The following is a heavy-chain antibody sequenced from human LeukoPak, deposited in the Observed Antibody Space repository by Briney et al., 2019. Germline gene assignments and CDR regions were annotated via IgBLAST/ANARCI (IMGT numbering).Heavy chain of an antibody. CDR2: INPNSGGT. Sequence: AAVKVSCKASGYTFTGYYMHWVRQAPGQGLEWMGWINPNSGGTNYAQKFQGRVTMTRDTSISTAYMELSRLRSDDTAVYYCAREGGRYSSGCLLFWGQGTVVPVSS. D-gene: IGHD6-19*01. CDR3: AREGGRYSSGCLLF. V-gene: IGHV1-2*02. CDR1: GYTFTGYY. J-gene: IGHJ4*02.